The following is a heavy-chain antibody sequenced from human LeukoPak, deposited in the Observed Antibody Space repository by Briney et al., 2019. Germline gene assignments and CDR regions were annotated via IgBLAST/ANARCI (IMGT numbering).Heavy chain of an antibody. CDR3: AKISRDYYDGSGYYRD. CDR2: ISGSGGST. D-gene: IGHD3-22*01. CDR1: GFTFSSYA. J-gene: IGHJ4*02. V-gene: IGHV3-23*01. Sequence: PGGSLRLSCAASGFTFSSYAMSWVRQAPGKGLEWVSAISGSGGSTYYADSVKGRFTISRDNSKNTLYLQMNSLRAEDTAVYYCAKISRDYYDGSGYYRDWGQGTLVTVSS.